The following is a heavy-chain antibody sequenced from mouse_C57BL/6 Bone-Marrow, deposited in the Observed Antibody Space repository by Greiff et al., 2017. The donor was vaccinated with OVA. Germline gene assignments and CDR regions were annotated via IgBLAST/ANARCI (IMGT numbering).Heavy chain of an antibody. V-gene: IGHV1-55*01. D-gene: IGHD1-1*01. Sequence: QVQLQQPGAELVKPGASVKLSCKASGYTFTSYWMHWVKQRPGQGLEWIGDIYPGSGSTNYNEKFKSKATLTVDTSSSTAYMQLSSLTSEDSAVYYCARRSLTGFDYWGQGTTLTVSS. CDR2: IYPGSGST. J-gene: IGHJ2*01. CDR1: GYTFTSYW. CDR3: ARRSLTGFDY.